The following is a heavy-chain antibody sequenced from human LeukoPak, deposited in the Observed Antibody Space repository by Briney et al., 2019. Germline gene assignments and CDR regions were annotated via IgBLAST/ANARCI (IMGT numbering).Heavy chain of an antibody. D-gene: IGHD3-22*01. CDR1: GFTFSSYS. V-gene: IGHV3-48*01. CDR2: ISSSSSTI. Sequence: GGSLRLSCAASGFTFSSYSMNWVRQAPGKGLEWVSYISSSSSTIYYADSVKGRFTISRDNAKNSLYLQMNSLRAEDTAVYYCARGSDSSGPDAFDIWGQGTMVTVSS. CDR3: ARGSDSSGPDAFDI. J-gene: IGHJ3*02.